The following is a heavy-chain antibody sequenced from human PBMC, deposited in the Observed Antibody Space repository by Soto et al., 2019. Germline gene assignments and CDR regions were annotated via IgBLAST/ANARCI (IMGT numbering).Heavy chain of an antibody. CDR1: GFVFSSYC. CDR3: AREARLATDLDY. CDR2: ISSDGSST. Sequence: EVQLVESGGGLVQPGESLRLSCAASGFVFSSYCMDWVRQAPGKGLVWVSRISSDGSSTNYADSVKGRFTISRDNVKNTLYLQVNRRRAGDTAVVYCAREARLATDLDYWGQGSLGTASS. J-gene: IGHJ4*02. V-gene: IGHV3-74*01.